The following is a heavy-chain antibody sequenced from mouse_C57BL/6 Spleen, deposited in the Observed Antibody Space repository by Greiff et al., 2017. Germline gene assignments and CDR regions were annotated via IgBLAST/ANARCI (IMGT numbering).Heavy chain of an antibody. D-gene: IGHD2-4*01. CDR1: GFTFSSYT. Sequence: EVNVVESGGGLVKPGGSLKLSCAASGFTFSSYTMSWVRQTPEKRLEWVATISGGGGNTYYPDSVKGRFTISRDNAKNTLYLQMSSLRSEDTALYYCARRGLPYYFDYWGQGTTLTVSS. J-gene: IGHJ2*01. CDR2: ISGGGGNT. CDR3: ARRGLPYYFDY. V-gene: IGHV5-9*01.